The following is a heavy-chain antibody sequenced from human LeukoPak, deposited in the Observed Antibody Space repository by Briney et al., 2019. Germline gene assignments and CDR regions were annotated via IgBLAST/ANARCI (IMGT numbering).Heavy chain of an antibody. CDR1: GGTFSSYA. J-gene: IGHJ6*02. CDR3: ARETGSGSYYYYGMDV. D-gene: IGHD3-10*01. V-gene: IGHV1-69*13. CDR2: IIPIFGTA. Sequence: SVKVSCKASGGTFSSYAISWVRQAPGQGLEWMGGIIPIFGTANYAQKFQGRVTITADESTSTAYMELSSLRSEDTAVYYCARETGSGSYYYYGMDVWGQGTTVTVSS.